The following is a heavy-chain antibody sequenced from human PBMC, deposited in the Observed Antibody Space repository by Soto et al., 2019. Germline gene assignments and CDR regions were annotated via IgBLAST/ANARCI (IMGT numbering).Heavy chain of an antibody. V-gene: IGHV1-18*01. D-gene: IGHD3-16*01. J-gene: IGHJ4*02. Sequence: QVQLVQSGAEVKKPGASVKVSCKASGYTFTSYGISWVRQAPGQGLEWMGWISAYNGNTNYAEKLQGRVTMTTDTPTTTPNGGLGGRKFDDRAVYYWGGGGLGEFVYYFDTGGQEPLFTAS. CDR2: ISAYNGNT. CDR1: GYTFTSYG. CDR3: GGGGLGEFVYYFDT.